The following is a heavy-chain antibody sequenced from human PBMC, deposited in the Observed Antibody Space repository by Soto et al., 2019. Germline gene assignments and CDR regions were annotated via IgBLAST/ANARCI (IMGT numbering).Heavy chain of an antibody. CDR3: TKVQRYSSVWSYYAPEYYYYPMDV. J-gene: IGHJ6*02. CDR2: ISGSGDYT. Sequence: EVQLLESGGDLVQPGGSLRLSCDASGFTFDIYDMSWVRQTPGKGLEWVAAISGSGDYTYYTDSVKGRFTISRDNSKNTISLQMNNMRAEDTAIYYCTKVQRYSSVWSYYAPEYYYYPMDVWGHGTTVNLSS. V-gene: IGHV3-23*01. CDR1: GFTFDIYD. D-gene: IGHD6-19*01.